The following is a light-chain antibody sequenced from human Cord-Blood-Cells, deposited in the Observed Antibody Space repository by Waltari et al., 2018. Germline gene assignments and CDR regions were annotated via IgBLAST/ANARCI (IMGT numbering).Light chain of an antibody. V-gene: IGLV2-8*01. J-gene: IGLJ1*01. Sequence: QSALTQPPSASGSPGQSVPISCTGTSSDVGGYNYVSWYQQHPGKSPNLMIYEVSKRPSGVPDRFSGSKSGNTASLTVSGLQAEDEADYYCSSYAGSNFYVFGTGTKVTVL. CDR2: EVS. CDR1: SSDVGGYNY. CDR3: SSYAGSNFYV.